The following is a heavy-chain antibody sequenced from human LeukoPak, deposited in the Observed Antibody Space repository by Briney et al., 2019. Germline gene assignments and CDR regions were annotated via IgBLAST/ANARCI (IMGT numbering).Heavy chain of an antibody. J-gene: IGHJ4*02. CDR2: ISGAGGST. CDR1: GFSFSGHW. CDR3: ASSSGSSKFDS. D-gene: IGHD1-26*01. V-gene: IGHV3-23*01. Sequence: TGGSLRLSCTASGFSFSGHWMHWVRQAPGKGLEWVSTISGAGGSTYYANSVTGRFTISRDNSKNTLYLQVNSLRAEDTAVYYCASSSGSSKFDSWGQGTLVTVSS.